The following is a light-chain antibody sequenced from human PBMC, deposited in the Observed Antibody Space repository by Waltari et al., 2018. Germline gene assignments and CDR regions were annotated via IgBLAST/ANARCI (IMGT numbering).Light chain of an antibody. CDR1: QSVLYSSRNKNY. V-gene: IGKV4-1*01. J-gene: IGKJ2*01. CDR3: QQYYSIPYT. CDR2: WAS. Sequence: DIVMTQSPDSLPVSLGERATIICKSSQSVLYSSRNKNYLAWYQQKPGQPPELLIYWASTRESGVPDRFIGSGSGTDFTLTITSLQAEDVAVYYCQQYYSIPYTFGQGTKLEIK.